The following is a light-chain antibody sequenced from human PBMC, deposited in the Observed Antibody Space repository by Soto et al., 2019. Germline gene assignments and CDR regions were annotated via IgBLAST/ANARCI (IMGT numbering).Light chain of an antibody. CDR2: DVN. Sequence: QSALTQPASVSGFPGQSITISCTGTSSDVGAYNYVSWYQQHPGKAPKLMIYDVNHRPSGISNRFSGSKSGNTASLTVSGLQAEDEADYYCSSYTDMNTKVFGGGTKLTVL. CDR3: SSYTDMNTKV. V-gene: IGLV2-14*03. J-gene: IGLJ2*01. CDR1: SSDVGAYNY.